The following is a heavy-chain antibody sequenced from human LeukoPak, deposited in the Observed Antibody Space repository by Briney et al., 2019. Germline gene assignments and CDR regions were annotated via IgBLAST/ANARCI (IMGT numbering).Heavy chain of an antibody. D-gene: IGHD3-16*02. Sequence: PGGSLSLSCAASGFTFSSYAMSWVRQAPGKGLEWVSAISGSGGSTYYADSVKGRFTISRDNSKNTLYLQMNSLRAEDTAVYYCAEREGNDYVWGSYQTWGQGTLVTVSS. J-gene: IGHJ5*02. CDR2: ISGSGGST. CDR3: AEREGNDYVWGSYQT. CDR1: GFTFSSYA. V-gene: IGHV3-23*01.